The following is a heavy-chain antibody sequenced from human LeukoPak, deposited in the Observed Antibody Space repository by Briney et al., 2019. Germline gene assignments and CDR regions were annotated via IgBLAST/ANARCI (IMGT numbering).Heavy chain of an antibody. V-gene: IGHV3-30-3*01. CDR1: GFTFSSYA. CDR2: ISYDGSNK. CDR3: ARDTSLRYCGGGSCHNFDY. D-gene: IGHD2-15*01. Sequence: AGGSLRLSCAASGFTFSSYAMHWVRQAPGKGLEWVAVISYDGSNKYYADSVKGRFTISRDNSKNTLYLQMNSLRAEDTAVYYCARDTSLRYCGGGSCHNFDYWGQGTLVTVSS. J-gene: IGHJ4*02.